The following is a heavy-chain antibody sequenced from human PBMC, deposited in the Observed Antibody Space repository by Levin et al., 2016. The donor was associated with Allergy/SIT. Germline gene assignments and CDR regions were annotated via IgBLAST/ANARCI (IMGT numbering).Heavy chain of an antibody. V-gene: IGHV1-69*10. J-gene: IGHJ4*02. CDR3: ARDYLAAAGRYYFDF. CDR1: GAAFDRHS. Sequence: SVKVSCKLSGAAFDRHSITWVRQAPGQGLEWLGWFIPFIDVPEYAQQFQGRVTFTADKSTNTAFMALSRLTSDDTAIYYCARDYLAAAGRYYFDFWGQGTVVTVSS. D-gene: IGHD6-25*01. CDR2: FIPFIDVP.